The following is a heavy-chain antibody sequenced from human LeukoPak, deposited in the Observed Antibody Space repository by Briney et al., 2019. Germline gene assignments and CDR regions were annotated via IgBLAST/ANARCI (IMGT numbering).Heavy chain of an antibody. Sequence: GESLKISCKGSGYIFANFWIGWVRQLSGKGLEWMGVILPGDSDTRYSPSFQGQVTISADKSISTAYLQWSSLKASDTAMYYCARHSHYDPPGYWGQGTLVTVSS. J-gene: IGHJ4*02. CDR2: ILPGDSDT. CDR3: ARHSHYDPPGY. CDR1: GYIFANFW. D-gene: IGHD3-22*01. V-gene: IGHV5-51*01.